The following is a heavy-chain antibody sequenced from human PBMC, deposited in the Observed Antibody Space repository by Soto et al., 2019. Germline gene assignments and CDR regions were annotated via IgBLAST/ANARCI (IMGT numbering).Heavy chain of an antibody. D-gene: IGHD3-3*01. CDR2: IYSNDEK. CDR3: RIRFLGPGDPFDL. V-gene: IGHV2-26*01. J-gene: IGHJ3*01. CDR1: GLSLSNARVG. Sequence: QVTLKESGPVLVKPTETLTLTCTVSGLSLSNARVGVSWIRQPPGKALEWLAHIYSNDEKSYSTSLKTRLTISKDTSKRQVALTMTIMDPVDTATYYCRIRFLGPGDPFDLWGQGTVVSVSS.